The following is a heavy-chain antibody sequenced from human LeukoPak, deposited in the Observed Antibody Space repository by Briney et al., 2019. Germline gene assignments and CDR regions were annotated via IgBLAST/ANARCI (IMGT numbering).Heavy chain of an antibody. Sequence: GRSLRLSCAASGFTFSSYAMHWVRQAPGKGLEWVAVISYDGSNKYYADSVKGRFTISRDNSKNTLHLQMNSLRAEDTAVYYCARDGHLGYCSGGSCYWGYFDYWGQGTLVTVSS. D-gene: IGHD2-15*01. CDR2: ISYDGSNK. CDR1: GFTFSSYA. V-gene: IGHV3-30-3*01. CDR3: ARDGHLGYCSGGSCYWGYFDY. J-gene: IGHJ4*02.